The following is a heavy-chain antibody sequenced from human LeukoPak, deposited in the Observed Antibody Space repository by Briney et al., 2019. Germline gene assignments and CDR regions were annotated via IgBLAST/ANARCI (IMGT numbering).Heavy chain of an antibody. CDR3: AKDREGSAMDDY. J-gene: IGHJ4*02. D-gene: IGHD5-18*01. Sequence: GGSLRLSCAASGFTFSSYGMHWIRQAPGKGLEWVAFIRYDGSDKYYTKSVKGRFTISRDNSKNTLFLQMNSLRAEDTAVYYCAKDREGSAMDDYWGQGTLVTVSS. CDR1: GFTFSSYG. V-gene: IGHV3-30*02. CDR2: IRYDGSDK.